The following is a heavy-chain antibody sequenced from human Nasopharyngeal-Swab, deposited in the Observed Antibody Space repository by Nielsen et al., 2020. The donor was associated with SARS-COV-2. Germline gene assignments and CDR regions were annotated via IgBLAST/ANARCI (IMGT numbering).Heavy chain of an antibody. CDR1: GFTFSTYT. CDR3: TRDHRGTALY. V-gene: IGHV3-21*01. D-gene: IGHD3-10*01. CDR2: IGSSSTYI. Sequence: GSLRLSCAGSGFTFSTYTMTWIRQAPGKGLEWVSSIGSSSTYIDYAESVKGRFTIPRDNAKNSLSLQMNNLRAEDTALYYCTRDHRGTALYWGRGTLVAVSS. J-gene: IGHJ4*01.